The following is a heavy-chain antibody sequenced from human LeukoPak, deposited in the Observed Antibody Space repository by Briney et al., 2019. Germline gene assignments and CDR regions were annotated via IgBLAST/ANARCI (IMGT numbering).Heavy chain of an antibody. Sequence: GGSLRLSCAASGFTFSSYGMHWVRQAPGKGLKWVAVTSFDGSDNYYADSVKGRFTISRDNSKNTLYLQMNSLRPDDTAVYYCARAPGTTIVVDYWGQGTLVTVSS. D-gene: IGHD3-22*01. V-gene: IGHV3-30*19. CDR2: TSFDGSDN. CDR1: GFTFSSYG. CDR3: ARAPGTTIVVDY. J-gene: IGHJ4*02.